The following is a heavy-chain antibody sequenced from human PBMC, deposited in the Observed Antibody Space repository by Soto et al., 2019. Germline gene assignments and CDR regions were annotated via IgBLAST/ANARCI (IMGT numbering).Heavy chain of an antibody. Sequence: ASVKVSCKASGCTFTSYYMHWVRQAPGQGLEWMGIINPSGGSTSYAQKFQGRVTMTRDTSTSTVYMELSSLRSEDTAVYYCARGPLAAAGTRWFDPWGQGTLVTVSS. CDR3: ARGPLAAAGTRWFDP. J-gene: IGHJ5*02. CDR2: INPSGGST. D-gene: IGHD6-13*01. CDR1: GCTFTSYY. V-gene: IGHV1-46*01.